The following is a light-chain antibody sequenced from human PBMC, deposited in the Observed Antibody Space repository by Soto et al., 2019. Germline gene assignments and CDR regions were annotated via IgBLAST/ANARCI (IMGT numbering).Light chain of an antibody. CDR3: QQYGRSPLT. CDR1: QSVGSSY. V-gene: IGKV3-20*01. Sequence: EIVLTQSPGTLSLSRGERATLSCRASQSVGSSYLAWYQLKPGHTPRLLIYGASSRATGIPDRFSGSGSGTDFTLTISRLEPEDFAVYYCQQYGRSPLTFGGGTKVDIK. CDR2: GAS. J-gene: IGKJ4*01.